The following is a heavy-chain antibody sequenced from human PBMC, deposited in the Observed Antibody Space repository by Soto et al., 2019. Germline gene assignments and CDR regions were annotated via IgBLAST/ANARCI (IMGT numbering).Heavy chain of an antibody. V-gene: IGHV5-10-1*01. CDR2: IDPSDSYT. Sequence: EVQLVQSGAEVKKPGESLRISCKGSGYSFTSYWISWVRQMPGKGLEWKGRIDPSDSYTNYSPSFQGHGTISADKSISTAYLKWSSLNASDTARYYCARHSVIAAAGTWFDPWGQGTLVTVSS. CDR3: ARHSVIAAAGTWFDP. CDR1: GYSFTSYW. D-gene: IGHD6-13*01. J-gene: IGHJ5*02.